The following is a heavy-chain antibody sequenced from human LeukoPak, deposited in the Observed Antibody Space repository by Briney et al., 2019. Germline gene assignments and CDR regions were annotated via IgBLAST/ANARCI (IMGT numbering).Heavy chain of an antibody. CDR2: INYSGTT. J-gene: IGHJ4*02. V-gene: IGHV4-59*01. CDR1: GPSISNFY. CDR3: ARDPIHRDDYNAE. D-gene: IGHD5-24*01. Sequence: SETLSLTCSVSGPSISNFYWSWIRQPPGRGLEWVGSINYSGTTNYNPSLESRVTMSIDTSKNHISLNLKSVTAADTAVYYCARDPIHRDDYNAEWGQGVLVSVSS.